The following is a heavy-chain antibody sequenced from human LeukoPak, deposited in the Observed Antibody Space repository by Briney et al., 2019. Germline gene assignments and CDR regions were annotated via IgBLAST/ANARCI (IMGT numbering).Heavy chain of an antibody. J-gene: IGHJ1*01. V-gene: IGHV1-2*02. CDR3: ARGASYQLLSEEYFQH. CDR2: INPNSGVT. D-gene: IGHD2-2*01. Sequence: ASVKVSCKASGYTFTGCYMHWVRQAPGQGLEWMGWINPNSGVTSYAQKFQGRVTMTRDTSISTAYMELSRLRSDDTAVYYCARGASYQLLSEEYFQHWGQGTLVTVSS. CDR1: GYTFTGCY.